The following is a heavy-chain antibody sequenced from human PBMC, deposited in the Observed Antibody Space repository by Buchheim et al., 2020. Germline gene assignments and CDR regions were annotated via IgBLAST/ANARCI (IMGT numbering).Heavy chain of an antibody. Sequence: QVQLVESGGGVVQPGRSLRLSCAASGFTFSSYGMHWVRQAPGKGLEWVAVIWYDGSNKYYADSVKGRFTISRDNSKNTVYLQMNSLRAEDTAVYYCARGEASIVVVPAAIGPGDYWGQGTL. CDR1: GFTFSSYG. CDR3: ARGEASIVVVPAAIGPGDY. J-gene: IGHJ4*02. V-gene: IGHV3-33*01. CDR2: IWYDGSNK. D-gene: IGHD2-2*02.